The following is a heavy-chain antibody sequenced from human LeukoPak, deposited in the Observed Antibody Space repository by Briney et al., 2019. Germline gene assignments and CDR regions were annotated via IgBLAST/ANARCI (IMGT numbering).Heavy chain of an antibody. CDR3: ARPGSGSYYNDFDY. CDR1: GFTFSSYA. Sequence: PGGSLRLSCAASGFTFSSYAMHWVRQAPGKGLEWVAVISYDGSNKYYADSVKGRFTISRDNSENTLYLQMNSLRAEDTAVYYCARPGSGSYYNDFDYWGQGTLVTVSS. V-gene: IGHV3-30-3*01. D-gene: IGHD3-10*01. CDR2: ISYDGSNK. J-gene: IGHJ4*02.